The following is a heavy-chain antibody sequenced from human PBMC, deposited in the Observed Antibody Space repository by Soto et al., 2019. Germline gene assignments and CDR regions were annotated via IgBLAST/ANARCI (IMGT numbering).Heavy chain of an antibody. Sequence: SETLSLTCTVSGGSISSSSYYWGWIRQPPGKGLEWIGSIYYSGSTYYNPSLKSRVTISVDTSKNQFSPKLSSVTAADTAVYYCARHTWAGGFYDSSGYPTPGLFDYWGQGTLVTVSS. CDR2: IYYSGST. V-gene: IGHV4-39*01. D-gene: IGHD3-22*01. CDR1: GGSISSSSYY. J-gene: IGHJ4*02. CDR3: ARHTWAGGFYDSSGYPTPGLFDY.